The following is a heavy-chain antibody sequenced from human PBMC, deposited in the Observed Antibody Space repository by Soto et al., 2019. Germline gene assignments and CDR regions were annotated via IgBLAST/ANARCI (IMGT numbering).Heavy chain of an antibody. CDR3: AREGGAAEDAFDI. Sequence: GGSLRLSCAASGFTFSSYWMSCVRQAPGKGLEWVANIKQDGSEKYYVDSVKGRFTISRDNAKNSLYLQMNSLRAEDTAVYYCAREGGAAEDAFDIWGQGTMVTVSS. V-gene: IGHV3-7*01. CDR2: IKQDGSEK. D-gene: IGHD6-13*01. J-gene: IGHJ3*02. CDR1: GFTFSSYW.